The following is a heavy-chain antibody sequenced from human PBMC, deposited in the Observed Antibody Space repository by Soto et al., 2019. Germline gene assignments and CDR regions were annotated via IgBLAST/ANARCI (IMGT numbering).Heavy chain of an antibody. Sequence: SETLSLTCTVSGGSISSYYWSWIRQPPGKGLEWIGYIYYSGSTNYNPSLKSRVTISVDTSKNQFSLKLSSVTAADTAAYYCARNIVVVPAAPGYFFDPWGQGTLVTVSS. V-gene: IGHV4-59*12. D-gene: IGHD2-2*01. J-gene: IGHJ5*02. CDR2: IYYSGST. CDR1: GGSISSYY. CDR3: ARNIVVVPAAPGYFFDP.